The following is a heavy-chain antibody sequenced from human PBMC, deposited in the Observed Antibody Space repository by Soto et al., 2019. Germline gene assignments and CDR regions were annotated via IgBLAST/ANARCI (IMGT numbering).Heavy chain of an antibody. V-gene: IGHV1-46*01. D-gene: IGHD4-17*01. CDR1: GFTFTKYY. CDR3: ARDLDVTTVTTSFDS. Sequence: GASVKVSCKTSGFTFTKYYMHWVRQAPGQGLDWVGVINPSGRTTSYAQKFPGRVTMTRDASTATVYMELNSLRSEDTAVYYCARDLDVTTVTTSFDSWGQGTPVTVSS. CDR2: INPSGRTT. J-gene: IGHJ5*01.